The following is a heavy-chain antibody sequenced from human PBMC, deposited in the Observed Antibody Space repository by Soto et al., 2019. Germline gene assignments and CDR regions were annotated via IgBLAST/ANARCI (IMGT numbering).Heavy chain of an antibody. D-gene: IGHD6-13*01. CDR1: GGSFSGYY. CDR2: INHSGST. Sequence: SETLSLTCAVYGGSFSGYYWSWIRQPPGKGLEWIGEINHSGSTNYNPSLKSRVTKSVDTSKNQFSLKMSSVTAADTAVYYCARTYSSSWSPFDYWGQGTLVTVSS. J-gene: IGHJ4*02. CDR3: ARTYSSSWSPFDY. V-gene: IGHV4-34*01.